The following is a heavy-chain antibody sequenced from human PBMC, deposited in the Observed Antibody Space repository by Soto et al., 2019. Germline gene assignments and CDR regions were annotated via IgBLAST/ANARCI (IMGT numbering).Heavy chain of an antibody. CDR2: ISWNSGSI. V-gene: IGHV3-9*01. J-gene: IGHJ4*02. Sequence: PGGSLRLSCAASGFTFDDYAMHWVRQAPGKGLEWVSGISWNSGSIGYADSVKGRFTISRDNAKNSLYLQMNSLRAEDTALYYCAKDIGSSVWWGQGTLVTVSS. CDR3: AKDIGSSVW. CDR1: GFTFDDYA. D-gene: IGHD6-6*01.